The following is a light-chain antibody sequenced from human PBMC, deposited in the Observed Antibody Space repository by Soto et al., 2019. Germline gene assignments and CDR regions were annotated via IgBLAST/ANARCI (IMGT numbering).Light chain of an antibody. Sequence: DIQMTQSPSSLSASVGDRVTITCRASQSISNYLNWYQHKPGKVPKLLTHGASRLESGVPSRFSGSGSGTDFTLTISSLQPEDFATYYCQQSHSSPYTFGQGTKVEI. CDR2: GAS. CDR3: QQSHSSPYT. V-gene: IGKV1-39*01. CDR1: QSISNY. J-gene: IGKJ2*01.